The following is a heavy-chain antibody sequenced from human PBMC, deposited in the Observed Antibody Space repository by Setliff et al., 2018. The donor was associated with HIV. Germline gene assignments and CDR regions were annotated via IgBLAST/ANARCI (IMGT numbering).Heavy chain of an antibody. CDR1: GFTFSSYA. J-gene: IGHJ4*02. Sequence: PGGSLRLSCAASGFTFSSYAMSWVRQAPGKGLEWVSVISGSGGSTYYADSVKGRFTISRDNSKNTLYLQMNSLRAADTAVYYCGRGGWTDFGDYWIDFWGQGTLVTVSS. CDR2: ISGSGGST. CDR3: GRGGWTDFGDYWIDF. V-gene: IGHV3-23*01. D-gene: IGHD4-17*01.